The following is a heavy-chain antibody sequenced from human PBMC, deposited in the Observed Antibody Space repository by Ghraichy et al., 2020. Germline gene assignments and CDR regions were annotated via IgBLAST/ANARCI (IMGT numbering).Heavy chain of an antibody. Sequence: SVKVSCKASGGTFSSYAISWVRQAPGQGLEWMGGIIPIFGTANYAQKFQGRVTITADESTSTAYMELSSLRSEDTAVYYCARDDVRRSRDAFDIWGQGTMVTVSS. D-gene: IGHD6-13*01. V-gene: IGHV1-69*13. CDR1: GGTFSSYA. CDR3: ARDDVRRSRDAFDI. CDR2: IIPIFGTA. J-gene: IGHJ3*02.